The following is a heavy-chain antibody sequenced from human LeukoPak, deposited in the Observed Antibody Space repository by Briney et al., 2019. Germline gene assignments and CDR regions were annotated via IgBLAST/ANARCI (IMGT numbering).Heavy chain of an antibody. CDR2: IYYSGST. D-gene: IGHD4-17*01. J-gene: IGHJ3*02. V-gene: IGHV4-30-4*01. Sequence: PSETLSLTCTVSGGSISSGDYYWSWVRQPPGKGLEWIGYIYYSGSTYYNPSLKSRVTISVDTSKNQLSLKLSSVTAADTAVHYCASPHDYGDCGGAFDIWGQGTMVTVSS. CDR1: GGSISSGDYY. CDR3: ASPHDYGDCGGAFDI.